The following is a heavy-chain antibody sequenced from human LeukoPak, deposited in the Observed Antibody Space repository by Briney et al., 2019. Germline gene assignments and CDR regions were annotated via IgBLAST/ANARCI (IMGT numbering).Heavy chain of an antibody. Sequence: PGGSLRLSCAASGFTFSDYYMSWIRQPPGKGLEWIGSINYSGRTYYNPSLKSRLTMSVDTAKRQFSLKLISVTAADTALYYCARDIDDVGALLDFWGQGTLVTVSS. CDR2: INYSGRT. CDR3: ARDIDDVGALLDF. CDR1: GFTFSDYY. D-gene: IGHD1-26*01. V-gene: IGHV4-38-2*02. J-gene: IGHJ4*02.